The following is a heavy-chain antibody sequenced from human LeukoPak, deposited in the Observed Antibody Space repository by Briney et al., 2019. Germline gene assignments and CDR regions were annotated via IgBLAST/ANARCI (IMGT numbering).Heavy chain of an antibody. J-gene: IGHJ5*02. V-gene: IGHV3-9*01. CDR3: TRLGTTIIRGFDP. CDR2: ISWKSGNI. Sequence: GRSLRLSCAASGFTFDDYAMHWVRQAPGKGLEWVSGISWKSGNIGYADSVKGRFTISRDNAKNSLYLQMNSLRPEDTALYYCTRLGTTIIRGFDPWGQGTLVTVSS. D-gene: IGHD1-1*01. CDR1: GFTFDDYA.